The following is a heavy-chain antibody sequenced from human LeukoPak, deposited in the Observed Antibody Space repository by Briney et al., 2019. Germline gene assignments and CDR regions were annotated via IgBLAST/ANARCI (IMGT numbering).Heavy chain of an antibody. CDR2: ISGSGGST. J-gene: IGHJ3*02. CDR1: GFTFSSYA. V-gene: IGHV3-23*01. Sequence: GGFLRLSCAASGFTFSSYAMSWVRQAPGKGLEWVSAISGSGGSTYYADSVKGRFTISRDNSKNTLYLQMNSLRAEDTAVYYSAKDLVTVLLGYCSGGSCRADAFHIWGQGTMVTVSS. CDR3: AKDLVTVLLGYCSGGSCRADAFHI. D-gene: IGHD2-15*01.